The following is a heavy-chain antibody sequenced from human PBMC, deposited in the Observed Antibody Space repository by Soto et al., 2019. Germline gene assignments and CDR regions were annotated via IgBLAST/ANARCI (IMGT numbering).Heavy chain of an antibody. CDR3: AREKASTSLLTHYYYAMDV. CDR1: GYTFINYY. Sequence: ASVKVSCKSSGYTFINYYVHWVRQAPGQGLEWMGMINPSGGRTTYPQKFQGRVTMTRDTSTSTVYVELSSLRSDDTAVFYCAREKASTSLLTHYYYAMDVWGQGTTVTVS. J-gene: IGHJ6*02. V-gene: IGHV1-46*01. CDR2: INPSGGRT.